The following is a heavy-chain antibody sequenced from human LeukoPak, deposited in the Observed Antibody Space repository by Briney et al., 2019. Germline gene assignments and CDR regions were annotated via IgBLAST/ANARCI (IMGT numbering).Heavy chain of an antibody. D-gene: IGHD2-2*01. Sequence: PGGSLRLSCAASGFTFSSYGMHWVRQAPGKGLEWLSTINSNGGVTYYADSVKGRFTISRDNSKNTLSLQMNSLRAEDTAVYYCAKVGSVVIPATAGGHYWGQGTLVTVSS. CDR1: GFTFSSYG. J-gene: IGHJ4*02. V-gene: IGHV3-23*01. CDR3: AKVGSVVIPATAGGHY. CDR2: INSNGGVT.